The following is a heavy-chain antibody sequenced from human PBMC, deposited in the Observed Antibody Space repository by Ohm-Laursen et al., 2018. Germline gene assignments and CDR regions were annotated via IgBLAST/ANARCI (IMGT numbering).Heavy chain of an antibody. CDR3: ARERATTFFDY. V-gene: IGHV3-23*01. CDR1: GFTFSSYA. J-gene: IGHJ4*02. CDR2: ISGSGGST. Sequence: GSLRLSCTATGFTFSSYAMSWVRQAPGKGLEWVSAISGSGGSTYYADSVKGRFTISRDNAKNSLYLQMNSLRAEDTAVYYCARERATTFFDYWGQGTLVTVSS. D-gene: IGHD1-14*01.